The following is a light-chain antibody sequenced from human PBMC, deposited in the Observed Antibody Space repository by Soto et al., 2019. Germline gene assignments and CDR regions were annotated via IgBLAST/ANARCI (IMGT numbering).Light chain of an antibody. Sequence: DIQMTQSPLSVSASVGDRVTITCRASQGISNWLAWYHQKPGKAPKLLIYTASSLQGGVPSRFSGSGSGTYFTLTISSLQPEDFATYYCQQTNSFPFTFGPGTTVDVK. J-gene: IGKJ3*01. CDR3: QQTNSFPFT. CDR2: TAS. CDR1: QGISNW. V-gene: IGKV1-12*01.